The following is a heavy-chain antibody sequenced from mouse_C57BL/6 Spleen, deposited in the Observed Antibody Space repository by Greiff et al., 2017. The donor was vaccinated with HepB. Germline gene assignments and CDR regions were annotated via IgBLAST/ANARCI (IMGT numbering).Heavy chain of an antibody. D-gene: IGHD3-3*01. CDR1: GFHIKDDY. V-gene: IGHV14-4*01. J-gene: IGHJ3*01. CDR2: IDPENGDT. CDR3: TTEGSY. Sequence: EVQLKESGAELVRPGASVKLSCTASGFHIKDDYMHWVKQRPEQGLEWIGWIDPENGDTEYASKFQGKATITADTSSNTAYLQLSSLTSEDTAVYYCTTEGSYWGQGTLVTVSA.